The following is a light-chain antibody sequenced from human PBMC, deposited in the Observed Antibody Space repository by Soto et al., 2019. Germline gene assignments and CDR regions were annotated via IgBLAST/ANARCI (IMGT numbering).Light chain of an antibody. V-gene: IGLV2-11*01. J-gene: IGLJ3*02. CDR2: DVA. Sequence: QSALTQPRSVSGSPGQSVTISFTGTNSDVGNYNYVAWYRQHPGKAPKLMIYDVAQRPSGVPDRFSGSKSGNTASLAISGLQAEDGADYYCCSYAGSYTWVFGGGTKLTVL. CDR1: NSDVGNYNY. CDR3: CSYAGSYTWV.